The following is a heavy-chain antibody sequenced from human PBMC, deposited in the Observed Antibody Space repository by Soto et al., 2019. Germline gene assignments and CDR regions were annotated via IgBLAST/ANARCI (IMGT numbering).Heavy chain of an antibody. CDR3: AKDFGINWYYFDC. V-gene: IGHV3-30*18. J-gene: IGHJ4*02. D-gene: IGHD1-1*01. Sequence: PGGSLRLSCAASGFTFRSHGMHWVRQAPGKGLEWLTLISYDGSDKYYADSVKGRFTISRDNSKNMLYLQMNSLGAEDTAMYDCAKDFGINWYYFDCWGQGTLVTVSS. CDR2: ISYDGSDK. CDR1: GFTFRSHG.